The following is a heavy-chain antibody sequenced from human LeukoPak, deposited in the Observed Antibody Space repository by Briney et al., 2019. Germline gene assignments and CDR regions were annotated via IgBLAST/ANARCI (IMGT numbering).Heavy chain of an antibody. CDR1: GFTFSSYA. D-gene: IGHD3-22*01. V-gene: IGHV3-23*01. CDR2: ISGSGGST. J-gene: IGHJ4*02. Sequence: GGSLRLSCAASGFTFSSYAMSWVRQAPGKGLEWVSAISGSGGSTYYADSVKGRFTISRDNSKNTLYLQMNGLRAEDTAVYYCAKGVYYDSSGADYWGQGTLVTVSS. CDR3: AKGVYYDSSGADY.